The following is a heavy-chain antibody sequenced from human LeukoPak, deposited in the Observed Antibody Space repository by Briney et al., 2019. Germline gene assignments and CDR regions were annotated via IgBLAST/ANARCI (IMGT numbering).Heavy chain of an antibody. V-gene: IGHV3-30*18. Sequence: PGRSLRLSCAASGFTFSSYGMHWVRQAPGKGLEWVAVISYDGSNKYYADSVKGRFTISRDNSKNTLYLQMNSLRAEDTAVYYYAKSERWPDYWGQGTLVTVSS. J-gene: IGHJ4*02. D-gene: IGHD5-24*01. CDR3: AKSERWPDY. CDR1: GFTFSSYG. CDR2: ISYDGSNK.